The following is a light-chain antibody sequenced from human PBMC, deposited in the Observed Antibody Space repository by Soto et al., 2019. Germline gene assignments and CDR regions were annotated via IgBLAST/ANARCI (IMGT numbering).Light chain of an antibody. J-gene: IGKJ1*01. Sequence: EIVLAQSPATLSLSPGERATLSCRASQSVSSYLAWYQQKPGQAPRLLIYDASNRATGIPARFSGSGSGTDFTLTISSLEPEDFAVYYCQQYGSSQETFGQGTKVDIK. V-gene: IGKV3-11*01. CDR1: QSVSSY. CDR3: QQYGSSQET. CDR2: DAS.